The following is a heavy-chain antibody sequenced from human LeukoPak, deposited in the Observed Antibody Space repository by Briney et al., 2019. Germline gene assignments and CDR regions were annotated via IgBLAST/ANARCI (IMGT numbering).Heavy chain of an antibody. CDR3: ARRATTERGHSYGLDY. J-gene: IGHJ4*02. CDR1: GFTFSSYH. Sequence: GGSLRLSCVVSGFTFSSYHMNWVRQAPGKGLEWVSSISTSSSSSYIYYADSVTGRLTISRDNAKNSLYLQMNSLRAEDTAVYYCARRATTERGHSYGLDYWGQGTLVTVSS. V-gene: IGHV3-21*01. CDR2: ISTSSSSSYI. D-gene: IGHD5-18*01.